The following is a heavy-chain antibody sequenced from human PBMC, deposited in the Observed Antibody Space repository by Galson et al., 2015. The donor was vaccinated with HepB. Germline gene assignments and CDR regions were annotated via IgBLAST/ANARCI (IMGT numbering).Heavy chain of an antibody. Sequence: SLRLSCAVSGFTISNYAMHWVRQAPGKGLEYVSAVSSNGVDTDYANSVKGRFSISRDNSKNTLYLQMSSLRADDTAMYYCVKGVFGNGWDLWGQGTLVTVSS. CDR2: VSSNGVDT. D-gene: IGHD6-19*01. CDR3: VKGVFGNGWDL. CDR1: GFTISNYA. V-gene: IGHV3-64D*06. J-gene: IGHJ5*02.